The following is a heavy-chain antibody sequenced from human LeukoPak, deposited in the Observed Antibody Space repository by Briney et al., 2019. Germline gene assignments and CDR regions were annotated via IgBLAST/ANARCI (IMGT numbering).Heavy chain of an antibody. J-gene: IGHJ3*02. V-gene: IGHV4-38-2*02. Sequence: SETLSLTCTVSGYSISSGYYWGWIRQPPGKGLGWIGSIYHSGSTYYNPSLRSRVTISVDTSKNQFSLKLSPVTAADTAVYYCATYYGDGAFDIWGQGTMVTVSS. CDR1: GYSISSGYY. CDR3: ATYYGDGAFDI. D-gene: IGHD4-17*01. CDR2: IYHSGST.